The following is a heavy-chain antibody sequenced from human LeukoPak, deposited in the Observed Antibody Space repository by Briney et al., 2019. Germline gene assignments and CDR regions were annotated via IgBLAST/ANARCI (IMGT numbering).Heavy chain of an antibody. CDR2: IIPIFGTA. CDR1: GGTFSSYA. J-gene: IGHJ6*03. D-gene: IGHD6-19*01. Sequence: HGSSVKVSCKASGGTFSSYAISWVRQAPGQGLEWMGGIIPIFGTANYAQKFQGRVTITADKSTSTAYMELSSLRSEDTAVYYCAGAGWYPYYYYMDVWGKGTTVTVSS. V-gene: IGHV1-69*06. CDR3: AGAGWYPYYYYMDV.